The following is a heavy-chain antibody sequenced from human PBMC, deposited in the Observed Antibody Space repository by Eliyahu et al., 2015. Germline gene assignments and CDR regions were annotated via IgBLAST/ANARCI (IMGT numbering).Heavy chain of an antibody. CDR1: GGXISXYX. CDR2: IYYSGST. J-gene: IGHJ6*02. D-gene: IGHD3-3*01. Sequence: QVQLQESGPGLVKPSETLSLTCXVXGGXISXYXWXWIRQPPGKGLEWIGYIYYSGSTNYNPSLESRVTIPVDTSKNQFSLKLSSVTAADTAVYYCARVTAHYDFWSGPHYYYYGMDVWGQGTTVTVSS. CDR3: ARVTAHYDFWSGPHYYYYGMDV. V-gene: IGHV4-59*01.